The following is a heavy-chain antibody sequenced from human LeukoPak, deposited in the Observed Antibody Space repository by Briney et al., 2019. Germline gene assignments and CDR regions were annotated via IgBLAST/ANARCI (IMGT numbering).Heavy chain of an antibody. D-gene: IGHD1-1*01. CDR3: AKRPGRSRASGF. Sequence: PSETLSLTCTVSGGSISSYYWSWIRQPPGKGLEWIAEINHIGNTNYNPSLKSRVTISVDTSKTQFSLKLRSVTVADTAVYYCAKRPGRSRASGFWGQGTLVTVSS. CDR2: INHIGNT. J-gene: IGHJ1*01. CDR1: GGSISSYY. V-gene: IGHV4-34*01.